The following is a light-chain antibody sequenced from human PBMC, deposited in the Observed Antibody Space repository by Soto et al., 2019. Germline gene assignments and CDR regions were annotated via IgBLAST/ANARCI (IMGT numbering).Light chain of an antibody. CDR2: EGI. CDR1: SSDVWSNNL. V-gene: IGLV2-23*01. Sequence: QSALTQPASVSGCPGQSITISCTGTSSDVWSNNLVSWYQQHPGKAPKLMIYEGIKRPSGVSNRFSGSKSGNTASLTISGLQAEDEADYYCCSYAGSSTDVVFGGGTKLTVL. CDR3: CSYAGSSTDVV. J-gene: IGLJ2*01.